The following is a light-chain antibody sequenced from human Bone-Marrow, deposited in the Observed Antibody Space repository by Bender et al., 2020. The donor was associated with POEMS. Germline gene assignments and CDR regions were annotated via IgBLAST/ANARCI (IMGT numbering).Light chain of an antibody. CDR2: SRH. CDR1: SSNIGAHA. Sequence: QSVLTQPPSASGTPGQRVTISCSGGSSNIGAHAVNWYQHLPGTAPKLLSYSRHRRPSEVPDRFSGSRSGTSASLAVSGLQSEDEADYYCAVWDDSLNGWVFGGGTKLTVL. V-gene: IGLV1-44*01. CDR3: AVWDDSLNGWV. J-gene: IGLJ3*02.